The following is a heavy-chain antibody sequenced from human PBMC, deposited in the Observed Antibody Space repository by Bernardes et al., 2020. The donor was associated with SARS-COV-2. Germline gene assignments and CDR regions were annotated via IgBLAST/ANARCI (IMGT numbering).Heavy chain of an antibody. CDR2: IFHSGST. D-gene: IGHD2-2*01. CDR3: ARVPTRSSHIDY. CDR1: GYSLRSGFF. J-gene: IGHJ4*02. V-gene: IGHV4-38-2*01. Sequence: SQTLSPTCAVSGYSLRSGFFWGWIRQPPGKGLEWIGNIFHSGSTYYSPSLKSRVTISVDTSKNQFSLKLSSVTAADTAVYFCARVPTRSSHIDYWGQGSLVTVSS.